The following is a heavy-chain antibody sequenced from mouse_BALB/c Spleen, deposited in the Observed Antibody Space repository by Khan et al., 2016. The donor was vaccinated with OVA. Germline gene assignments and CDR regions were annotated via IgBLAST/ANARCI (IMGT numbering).Heavy chain of an antibody. CDR1: GFSLTNYG. D-gene: IGHD1-1*02. J-gene: IGHJ2*01. CDR2: IWSGGIT. V-gene: IGHV2-2*02. Sequence: QVQLPSSLPFLFHPSHSLSITCTVSGFSLTNYGVHWVRQSPGKGLEWLGMIWSGGITDYNATFISRLTISKDNSRSQVFFKMNSLQASDTAIYYCARNRNGYFDYWGQGTTLTVSS. CDR3: ARNRNGYFDY.